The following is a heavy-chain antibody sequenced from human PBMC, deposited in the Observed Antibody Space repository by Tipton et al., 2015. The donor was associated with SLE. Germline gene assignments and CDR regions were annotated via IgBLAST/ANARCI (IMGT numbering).Heavy chain of an antibody. CDR1: GYSISSGYS. CDR3: ASSQYCSDSSCYSFDY. V-gene: IGHV4-38-2*02. J-gene: IGHJ4*02. CDR2: MFHGGST. D-gene: IGHD2-2*02. Sequence: TLSLTCTVSGYSISSGYSWGWIRQPPGKGLEWIGSMFHGGSTYYNPSLKSRVTISVDTSKNQFSLKLSSVTAADTAVYHCASSQYCSDSSCYSFDYWGQGTLVTVPS.